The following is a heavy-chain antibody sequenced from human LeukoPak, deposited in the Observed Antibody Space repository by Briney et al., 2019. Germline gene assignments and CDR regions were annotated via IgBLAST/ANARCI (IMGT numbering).Heavy chain of an antibody. D-gene: IGHD5-12*01. CDR1: GESFSGYY. J-gene: IGHJ4*02. Sequence: PSETLSLTCAVYGESFSGYYWNWIRQPPGKGLEWIGEINHSGSTNYNPSLESRVAISVDTSKNQFSLKLSSVTAPDTAVSYCARCGYAKPLYYFHYCGQGTLVTVSS. CDR3: ARCGYAKPLYYFHY. V-gene: IGHV4-34*01. CDR2: INHSGST.